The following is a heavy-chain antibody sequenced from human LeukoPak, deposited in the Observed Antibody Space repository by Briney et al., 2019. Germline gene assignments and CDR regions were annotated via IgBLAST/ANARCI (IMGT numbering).Heavy chain of an antibody. V-gene: IGHV3-23*01. Sequence: GGSLRLSCAASGFTFSSYAMSWVRQAPGKGLEWVSAISGSGGSTYYADSVKGRFTISRDNSKNTLYLQMNSLRAEDTAVYYCAKDRSVLVVPAAKVFDYWGQGTLVTVSS. CDR1: GFTFSSYA. CDR2: ISGSGGST. D-gene: IGHD2-2*01. CDR3: AKDRSVLVVPAAKVFDY. J-gene: IGHJ4*02.